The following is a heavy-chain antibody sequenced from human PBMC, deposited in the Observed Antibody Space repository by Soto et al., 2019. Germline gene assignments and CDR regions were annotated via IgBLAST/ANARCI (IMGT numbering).Heavy chain of an antibody. Sequence: EVQLVESGGGLVQPGGSLRLSCAASGFTFSSYWMHWVRQAPGKGLAWVSRINSDGTSTDYADSVKGRFTISRDNAKNTLYLQMNSLRAEDTAVYYCARLLVIRGVIADYWGQGALVTVSS. CDR2: INSDGTST. CDR1: GFTFSSYW. J-gene: IGHJ4*02. D-gene: IGHD3-10*01. V-gene: IGHV3-74*01. CDR3: ARLLVIRGVIADY.